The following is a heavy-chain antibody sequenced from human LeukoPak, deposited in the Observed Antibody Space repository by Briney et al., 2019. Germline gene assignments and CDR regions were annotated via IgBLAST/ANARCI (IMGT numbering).Heavy chain of an antibody. D-gene: IGHD5-24*01. CDR1: GASISSYY. V-gene: IGHV4-59*01. CDR2: VHYSGST. CDR3: ARQGRDGYDYVRY. J-gene: IGHJ4*02. Sequence: SETLSLTCTVSGASISSYYWSWIRQPPGEGLEWIGYVHYSGSTNYNPSLKSRVTISVDTSKNQFSLKLSSVTAADTAVYYCARQGRDGYDYVRYWGPGTLVTVSS.